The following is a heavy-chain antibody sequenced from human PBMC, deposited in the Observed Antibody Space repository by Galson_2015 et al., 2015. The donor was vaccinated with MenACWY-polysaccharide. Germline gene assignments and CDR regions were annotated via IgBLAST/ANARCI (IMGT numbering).Heavy chain of an antibody. Sequence: QSGAEVKKPGESLTISCKGLGYSFTSYWIGWVRQMPGKGLEWIGIIYPGGSDARFSPSFQGQVTMSVDKSISTAYLQWNSLKASDTAIYYCARITGGEYFQYWGQGALVTV. V-gene: IGHV5-51*03. J-gene: IGHJ1*01. D-gene: IGHD3-10*01. CDR1: GYSFTSYW. CDR2: IYPGGSDA. CDR3: ARITGGEYFQY.